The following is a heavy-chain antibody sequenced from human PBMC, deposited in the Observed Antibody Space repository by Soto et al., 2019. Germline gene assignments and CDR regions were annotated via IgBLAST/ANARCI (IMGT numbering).Heavy chain of an antibody. CDR1: RGSISSYY. J-gene: IGHJ4*02. CDR3: ARVSPGSGWSCDF. CDR2: ISASGSA. V-gene: IGHV4-59*01. Sequence: SETLSLTCTVSRGSISSYYWSWVRQPPGKGLEWIGYISASGSADYNPSFNSRVTISVDTSKNQFSLKLSSVTAADTAVYYCARVSPGSGWSCDFWGQGTLVTVSS. D-gene: IGHD6-19*01.